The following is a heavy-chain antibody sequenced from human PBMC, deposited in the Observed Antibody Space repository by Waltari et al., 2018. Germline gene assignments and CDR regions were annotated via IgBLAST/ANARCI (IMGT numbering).Heavy chain of an antibody. D-gene: IGHD4-17*01. Sequence: QPQLQESGPGLEKPSETLSLTRTVSGGSITTRSYHRARIRQTPGKGLEWIGSIHISGSTYYHPSLRSRFTMSVDTSNNQFSLKLTSVTAADTAVYYCARQPPTTVPTPRSPFDTWGQGTMVSVSS. CDR2: IHISGST. V-gene: IGHV4-39*07. CDR1: GGSITTRSYH. J-gene: IGHJ3*02. CDR3: ARQPPTTVPTPRSPFDT.